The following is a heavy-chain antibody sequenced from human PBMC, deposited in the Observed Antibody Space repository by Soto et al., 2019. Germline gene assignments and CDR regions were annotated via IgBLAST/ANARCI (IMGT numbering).Heavy chain of an antibody. D-gene: IGHD5-12*01. CDR2: IKADGNEK. Sequence: DVQLVESGGGLVQPGGSLRLSCAASGFTFSTYSMSWARQAPGKGLEWVAMIKADGNEKHYVDSVKGRFTISRDNTDNGLYLQMDSLRIEGTAMYFCAGDWRSGYTSSFDCWGQGTLVTVSS. CDR1: GFTFSTYS. J-gene: IGHJ4*02. CDR3: AGDWRSGYTSSFDC. V-gene: IGHV3-7*05.